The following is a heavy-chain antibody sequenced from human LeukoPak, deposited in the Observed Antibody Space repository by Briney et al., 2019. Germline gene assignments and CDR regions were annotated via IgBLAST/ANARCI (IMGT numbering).Heavy chain of an antibody. CDR2: IIPIFGTA. CDR1: GGTFSSYA. V-gene: IGHV1-69*13. CDR3: ARARGRPRYYDSSGCYDY. J-gene: IGHJ4*02. D-gene: IGHD3-22*01. Sequence: SVKVSCKASGGTFSSYAISWVRQAPGQGLEWMGGIIPIFGTANYAQKFQGRVTITADESTSTAYMELSSLGSEDTAVYYCARARGRPRYYDSSGCYDYWGQGTLVTVSS.